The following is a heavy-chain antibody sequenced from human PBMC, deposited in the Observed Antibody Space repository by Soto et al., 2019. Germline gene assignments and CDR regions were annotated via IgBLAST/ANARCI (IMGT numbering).Heavy chain of an antibody. V-gene: IGHV4-59*08. Sequence: SETLSLTCTVSGGSISSYYWSWIRQPPGKGLEWIGYIYYSGSTNYNPSLKSRVTVSVDTSKNQFSLKPSSVTAADTAVYYCARHPTVTEYYFDYWGQGTLVTVS. CDR1: GGSISSYY. CDR3: ARHPTVTEYYFDY. CDR2: IYYSGST. J-gene: IGHJ4*02. D-gene: IGHD4-17*01.